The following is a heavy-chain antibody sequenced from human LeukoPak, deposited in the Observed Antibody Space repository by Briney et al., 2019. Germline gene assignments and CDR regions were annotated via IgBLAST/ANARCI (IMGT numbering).Heavy chain of an antibody. D-gene: IGHD3-22*01. V-gene: IGHV4-59*01. CDR1: GGSISSYY. CDR3: ARVGDYYDSSGYAYGAFDI. Sequence: PSETLSLTCTVSGGSISSYYWSWIRQPPGKGLEWIGYIYYSGSTNYNPSLKSRVTISVDTSKNQFSLKLSSVTAADTAVYYCARVGDYYDSSGYAYGAFDIWGQGTMVTVSS. J-gene: IGHJ3*02. CDR2: IYYSGST.